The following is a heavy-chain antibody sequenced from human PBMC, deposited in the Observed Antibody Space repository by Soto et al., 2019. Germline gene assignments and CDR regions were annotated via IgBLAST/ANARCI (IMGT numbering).Heavy chain of an antibody. CDR2: MNPNSGNT. V-gene: IGHV1-8*02. D-gene: IGHD5-18*01. J-gene: IGHJ5*02. CDR1: GYTFTSYG. CDR3: ARGLMELWFTSWFDP. Sequence: GASVKVSCTASGYTFTSYGISWVRQAPGQGLEWMGWMNPNSGNTSYAQKFQGRVTMTRNTSISTAYMELSSLRSEDTAVYYCARGLMELWFTSWFDPWGQGTLVTVSS.